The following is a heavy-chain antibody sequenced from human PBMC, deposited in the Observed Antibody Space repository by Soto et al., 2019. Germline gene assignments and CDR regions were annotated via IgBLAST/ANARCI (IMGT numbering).Heavy chain of an antibody. CDR3: ARVIAAAGIHYYGMDV. J-gene: IGHJ6*02. Sequence: QVQLVQSGAEVKKPGSSVKVSCKASGGTFSSYAISWVRQAPGQGLEWMGGIIPIFGTANYAQKFQGRVTITADESTSTAYMELSSLRSGDTAVYYCARVIAAAGIHYYGMDVWGQGTTVTVSS. V-gene: IGHV1-69*01. CDR2: IIPIFGTA. CDR1: GGTFSSYA. D-gene: IGHD6-13*01.